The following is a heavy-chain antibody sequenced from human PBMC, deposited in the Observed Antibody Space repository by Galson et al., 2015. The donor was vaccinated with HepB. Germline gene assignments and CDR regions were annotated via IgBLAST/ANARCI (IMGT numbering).Heavy chain of an antibody. CDR1: GFTFSNAW. D-gene: IGHD3-22*01. V-gene: IGHV3-15*01. Sequence: SLRLSCAASGFTFSNAWMSWVRQAPGKGLEWVGRIKSKTDGGTTDYAAPVKGRFTISRDDSKNTLYLQMNSLKTEDTAVYYCTTERNWGYYDSSGLSYWGQGTLVTVSS. CDR3: TTERNWGYYDSSGLSY. CDR2: IKSKTDGGTT. J-gene: IGHJ4*02.